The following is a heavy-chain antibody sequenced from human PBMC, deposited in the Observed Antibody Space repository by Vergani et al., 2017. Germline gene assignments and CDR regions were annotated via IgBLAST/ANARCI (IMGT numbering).Heavy chain of an antibody. J-gene: IGHJ5*02. CDR1: GFTFSSYG. CDR2: ISYDGSNK. D-gene: IGHD3-10*01. CDR3: ARDYYGSGSYYQYNWFDP. Sequence: VQLVESGGGLVQPGRSLRLSCAASGFTFSSYGMHWVRQAPGKGLEWVAVISYDGSNKYYADSVKGRFTISRDNSKNTLYLQLNSLRAEDTAVYYCARDYYGSGSYYQYNWFDPWGQGTLVTVSS. V-gene: IGHV3-30*03.